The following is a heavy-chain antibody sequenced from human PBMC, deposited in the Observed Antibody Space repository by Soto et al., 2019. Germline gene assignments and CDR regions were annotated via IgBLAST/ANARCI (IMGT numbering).Heavy chain of an antibody. Sequence: EVQVLESGGGLVQPGGSLRLSCEASGFTFSSYVMSWVRQAPGKGLEWVSGISGSGVSTYYADSVKGRFTISRDNSKNTLYLQMNSLRAEDTALYYCVNDCRDWGQGTLVTVSS. CDR3: VNDCRD. J-gene: IGHJ4*02. CDR2: ISGSGVST. V-gene: IGHV3-23*01. CDR1: GFTFSSYV.